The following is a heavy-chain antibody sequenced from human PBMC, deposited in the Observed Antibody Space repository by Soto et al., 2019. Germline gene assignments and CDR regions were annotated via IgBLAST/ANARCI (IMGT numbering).Heavy chain of an antibody. CDR3: ARLCAGWREGHCGMDV. CDR1: GGSISSSSYY. J-gene: IGHJ6*02. Sequence: SETLSLTCTVSGGSISSSSYYWGWIRQPPGKGLEWIGSIYYSGSTYYNPSLKSRVTISVDTSKNQFSLKLSSVTAADTAVYYCARLCAGWREGHCGMDVWGQGTTVTGSS. CDR2: IYYSGST. D-gene: IGHD6-19*01. V-gene: IGHV4-39*01.